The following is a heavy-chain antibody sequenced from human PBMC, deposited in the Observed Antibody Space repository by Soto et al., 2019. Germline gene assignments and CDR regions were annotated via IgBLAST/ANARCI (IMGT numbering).Heavy chain of an antibody. CDR2: ISPMFGAA. Sequence: QVQLVQSGAEMKKPGSSVKVSCQSSGGTFNTYAMNWVRQAPGQGPEWMGYISPMFGAANYAPKFQGRVTITADESTGTSYMQLSSLTSEDTALYCCAREVQVHTPAFVYWGQGTLVTVSS. D-gene: IGHD3-10*01. V-gene: IGHV1-69*19. CDR1: GGTFNTYA. J-gene: IGHJ4*02. CDR3: AREVQVHTPAFVY.